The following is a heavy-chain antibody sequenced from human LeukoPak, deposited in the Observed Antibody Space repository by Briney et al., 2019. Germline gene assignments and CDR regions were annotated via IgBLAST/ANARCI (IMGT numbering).Heavy chain of an antibody. CDR3: ATVPWLRKNSYWYFDL. V-gene: IGHV1-24*01. D-gene: IGHD5-18*01. CDR1: GYTLTELS. J-gene: IGHJ2*01. Sequence: GASVKVSCKVSGYTLTELSMHWVRQAPGKGLEWMGGFDPEDGETIYAQKFQGRVTMTEDTSTDTAYMELSSLRSEDTAVYYCATVPWLRKNSYWYFDLWGRGTLVTVSS. CDR2: FDPEDGET.